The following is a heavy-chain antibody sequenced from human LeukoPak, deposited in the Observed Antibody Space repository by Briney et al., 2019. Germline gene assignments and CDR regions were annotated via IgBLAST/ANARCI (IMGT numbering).Heavy chain of an antibody. CDR2: INPSGGST. CDR3: ARDIIPDSSVFHAFDI. CDR1: GYTFTSYY. Sequence: GASVKVSCKASGYTFTSYYMHWVRQAPGQGLEWMGIINPSGGSTSYAQKFQGRVTMNRDTSTSTVYMELSSLRSEDTAVYYCARDIIPDSSVFHAFDIWGQGTMVTVSS. D-gene: IGHD3-22*01. J-gene: IGHJ3*02. V-gene: IGHV1-46*01.